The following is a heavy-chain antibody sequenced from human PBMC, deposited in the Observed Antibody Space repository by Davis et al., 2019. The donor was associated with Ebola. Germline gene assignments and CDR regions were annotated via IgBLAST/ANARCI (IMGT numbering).Heavy chain of an antibody. Sequence: SLKISCAASGFTFDDYAMHWVRQAPEKGLEWVSGISWNSGSIGYADSVKGRFTISRDNAKNSLYLQMNSLRAEDTAVYYCARGGASIAIDYWGQGTLVTVSS. CDR3: ARGGASIAIDY. D-gene: IGHD6-6*01. J-gene: IGHJ4*02. CDR2: ISWNSGSI. CDR1: GFTFDDYA. V-gene: IGHV3-9*01.